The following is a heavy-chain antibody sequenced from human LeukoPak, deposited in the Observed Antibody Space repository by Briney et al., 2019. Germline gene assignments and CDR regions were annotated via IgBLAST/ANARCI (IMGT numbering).Heavy chain of an antibody. CDR2: IWYDGSNK. CDR1: RFTFSSYG. CDR3: ANLPTDSYYYGSGKVY. Sequence: GGSLRLSCAASRFTFSSYGMHWVRQAPGKGLEWVAVIWYDGSNKYYADSVKGRFTISRDNSKNTLYLQMNSLRAEDTAVYYCANLPTDSYYYGSGKVYWGQGTLVTVSS. V-gene: IGHV3-33*06. J-gene: IGHJ4*02. D-gene: IGHD3-10*01.